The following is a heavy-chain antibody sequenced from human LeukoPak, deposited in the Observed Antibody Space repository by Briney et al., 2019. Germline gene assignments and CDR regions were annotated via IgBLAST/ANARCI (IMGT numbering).Heavy chain of an antibody. Sequence: PSETLSLTCTVSGGSISSYYWSWIRQPPGKGLEWIGYIYYSGSTNYNPSLKSRVTISVDTSKNQFSLKLSSVTAADTAVYYCARQLRYFEGFFDYWGQGTLVTVSS. D-gene: IGHD3-9*01. V-gene: IGHV4-59*08. CDR3: ARQLRYFEGFFDY. CDR2: IYYSGST. CDR1: GGSISSYY. J-gene: IGHJ4*02.